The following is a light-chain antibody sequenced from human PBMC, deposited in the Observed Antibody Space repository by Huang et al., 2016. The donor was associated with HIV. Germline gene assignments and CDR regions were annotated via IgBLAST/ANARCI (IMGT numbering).Light chain of an antibody. V-gene: IGKV1-33*01. J-gene: IGKJ1*01. CDR2: DAS. Sequence: DIQMTQSPYSLSASVGDRVTIPCQASQDISRYLNWYQQKPGKAPKLLIYDASSLETGVSSRFSGSGSGTDFTCTISSLQPEDIATYYCQHYDNLRTFGQGTKVEIK. CDR1: QDISRY. CDR3: QHYDNLRT.